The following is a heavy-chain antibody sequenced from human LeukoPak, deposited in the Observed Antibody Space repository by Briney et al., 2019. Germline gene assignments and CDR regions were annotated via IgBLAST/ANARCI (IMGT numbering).Heavy chain of an antibody. V-gene: IGHV4-59*01. CDR2: IYYSGST. D-gene: IGHD3-22*01. CDR1: GGSISSYY. Sequence: SETLSLTCTVSGGSISSYYWSWIRQPPGKELECIGYIYYSGSTNYNPSLKSRVTISVDTSKNQFSLKLSSVTAADTAVYYCARRTYFYDSSGYYFDCWGQGTLVTVSS. J-gene: IGHJ4*02. CDR3: ARRTYFYDSSGYYFDC.